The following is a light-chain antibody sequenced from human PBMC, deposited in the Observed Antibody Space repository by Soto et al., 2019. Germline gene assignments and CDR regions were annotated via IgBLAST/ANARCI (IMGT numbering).Light chain of an antibody. Sequence: VMTQSPASLSVSPGERATLSCRASESVTSNLAWYQQKPGQGPRLLIYGASTRATGVPARFSGSGSETDFTLTINSLQSEDFAVYYCQQYNRWPWTFGQGTTVEIK. CDR2: GAS. V-gene: IGKV3-15*01. J-gene: IGKJ1*01. CDR3: QQYNRWPWT. CDR1: ESVTSN.